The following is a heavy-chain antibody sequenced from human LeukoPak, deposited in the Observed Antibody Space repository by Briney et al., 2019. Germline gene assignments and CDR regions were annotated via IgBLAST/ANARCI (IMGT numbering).Heavy chain of an antibody. CDR1: GFTFSSYG. CDR3: AKDGGVWFGEVD. J-gene: IGHJ4*02. D-gene: IGHD3-10*01. V-gene: IGHV3-23*01. CDR2: ISGSGGST. Sequence: GGSLRLSCAASGFTFSSYGMSWVRQAPGKGLEWVSAISGSGGSTYYADSVKGRFTISRDNFKNTLYLQMNSLRAEDTAVYYCAKDGGVWFGEVDWGQGTLITVSS.